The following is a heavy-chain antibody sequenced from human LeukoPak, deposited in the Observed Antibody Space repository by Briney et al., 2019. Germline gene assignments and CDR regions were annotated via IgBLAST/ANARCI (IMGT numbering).Heavy chain of an antibody. CDR2: ISGSGGST. D-gene: IGHD3-10*01. J-gene: IGHJ4*02. CDR1: GFTFSSYA. V-gene: IGHV3-23*01. Sequence: GGSLRLSCAASGFTFSSYAMSWVRQAPGKGLEWVSAISGSGGSTYYAGSVKGRFTISRDNSKNTLYLQMNSLRAEDTAVYYCSKDHYGSGSYFDYWGQGTLVTVSS. CDR3: SKDHYGSGSYFDY.